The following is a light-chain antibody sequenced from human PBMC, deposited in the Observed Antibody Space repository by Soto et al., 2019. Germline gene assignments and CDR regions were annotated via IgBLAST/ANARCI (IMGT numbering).Light chain of an antibody. V-gene: IGKV3-15*01. CDR1: QSVSSN. J-gene: IGKJ4*01. CDR3: QLCRWHTFTVT. CDR2: DAS. Sequence: EIVMTQSPATLSVSPGERATLSCRASQSVSSNLAWYQQKPGQAPRLLIYDASTTATGIPARFSGSGSGTGYTLTISSLQSEDSAVYYCQLCRWHTFTVTFGGGTKVEMK.